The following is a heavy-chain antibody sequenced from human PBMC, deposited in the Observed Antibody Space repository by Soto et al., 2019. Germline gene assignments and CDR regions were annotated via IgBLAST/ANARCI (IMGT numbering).Heavy chain of an antibody. CDR3: ARVLYGNYYYYGMDV. V-gene: IGHV3-53*01. D-gene: IGHD2-8*01. CDR1: GFTVSSNY. J-gene: IGHJ6*02. CDR2: IYSGGST. Sequence: GGSLRLSCAASGFTVSSNYMSWVRQAPGKGLEWVSVIYSGGSTYYADSVKGRFTISRDNSKNTLYLQMNSLRAEDTAVYYCARVLYGNYYYYGMDVWGQGTTVTVSS.